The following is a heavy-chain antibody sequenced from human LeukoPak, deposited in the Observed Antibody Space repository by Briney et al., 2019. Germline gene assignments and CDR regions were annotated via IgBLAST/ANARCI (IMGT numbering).Heavy chain of an antibody. J-gene: IGHJ4*02. CDR3: VRHLTYYYGSGSYYLDY. CDR2: IYYSGST. D-gene: IGHD3-10*01. V-gene: IGHV4-39*01. Sequence: RPSETLSLTCTVSGGSISNSGYYWGWIRQPPGKGLEWIGNIYYSGSTYYNPSLKSRVTISVDTSKNQFSLKLSSVTAADTAVYYCVRHLTYYYGSGSYYLDYWGQGTLVTVSS. CDR1: GGSISNSGYY.